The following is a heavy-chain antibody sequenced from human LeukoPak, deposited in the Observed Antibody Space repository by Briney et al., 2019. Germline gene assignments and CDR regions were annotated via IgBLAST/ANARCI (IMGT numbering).Heavy chain of an antibody. CDR3: ARSSRYDIWTGYPY. V-gene: IGHV1-2*02. J-gene: IGHJ4*02. CDR1: GYTFTGYY. D-gene: IGHD3-9*01. Sequence: ASVKISCKASGYTFTGYYMHWVRQAPGQGLEWMGWINANSGGTNYAQKFQGRVTMTRDTSISTAYMELSRLRSDDTAVYYCARSSRYDIWTGYPYWGQGTLVTVSP. CDR2: INANSGGT.